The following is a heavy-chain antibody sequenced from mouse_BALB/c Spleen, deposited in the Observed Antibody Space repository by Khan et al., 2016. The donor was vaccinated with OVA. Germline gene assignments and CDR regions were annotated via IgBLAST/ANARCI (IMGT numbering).Heavy chain of an antibody. Sequence: VQLQESGPGLVAPSQSLSITCTVSGFPLTDYGVSWIRQPPGKGLEWLGVIWGGGSTFYNSALKSRLSISKDNSKSQVFLKMNSLQTDDTAMYYCAKGVWSYYFTLDYWGQGTSVTVSS. D-gene: IGHD2-10*02. V-gene: IGHV2-6-5*01. CDR1: GFPLTDYG. J-gene: IGHJ4*01. CDR3: AKGVWSYYFTLDY. CDR2: IWGGGST.